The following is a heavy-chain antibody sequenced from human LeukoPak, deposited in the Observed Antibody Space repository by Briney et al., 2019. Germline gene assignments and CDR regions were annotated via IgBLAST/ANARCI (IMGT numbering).Heavy chain of an antibody. CDR1: GFTVSSNC. Sequence: GGSLRLSCAASGFTVSSNCMSWVRQAPGKGLEWVSVIYSGGSTYYADSVKGRFTISRDNSKNTLYLQMNSLRAEDTAVYYCASNVDTAMVGGDYYFDYWGQGTLVTVSS. CDR2: IYSGGST. D-gene: IGHD5-18*01. V-gene: IGHV3-66*01. J-gene: IGHJ4*02. CDR3: ASNVDTAMVGGDYYFDY.